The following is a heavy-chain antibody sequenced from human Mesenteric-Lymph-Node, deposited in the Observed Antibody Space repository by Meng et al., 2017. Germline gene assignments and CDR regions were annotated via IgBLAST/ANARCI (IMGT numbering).Heavy chain of an antibody. V-gene: IGHV6-1*01. CDR2: TYYRSKYYN. D-gene: IGHD3-10*02. CDR1: GDSVSSNSAA. J-gene: IGHJ4*02. Sequence: QGQVQQSGPGLVKPSPTLSLTCAISGDSVSSNSAAWNWIRQSPSRGLEWLGRTYYRSKYYNDYALSVKSRITINPDTSKNQFSLQLNSVTPEDTAIYYCARDWGDVRGGFDFWGQGTLVTVSS. CDR3: ARDWGDVRGGFDF.